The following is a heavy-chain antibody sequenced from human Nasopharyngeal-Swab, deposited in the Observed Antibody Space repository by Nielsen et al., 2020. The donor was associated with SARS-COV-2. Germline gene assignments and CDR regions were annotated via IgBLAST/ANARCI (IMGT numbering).Heavy chain of an antibody. Sequence: GESLKISCAASGFTFSNYGMYWVRQAPGKRLEWVAIIYYDASHKYYADSVKGRFTISRDNSKNTLYLQMNSLRVDDTAVYYCASEYGDYGFDYWGQGTLVTVSS. CDR2: IYYDASHK. CDR3: ASEYGDYGFDY. J-gene: IGHJ4*02. D-gene: IGHD4-17*01. V-gene: IGHV3-33*01. CDR1: GFTFSNYG.